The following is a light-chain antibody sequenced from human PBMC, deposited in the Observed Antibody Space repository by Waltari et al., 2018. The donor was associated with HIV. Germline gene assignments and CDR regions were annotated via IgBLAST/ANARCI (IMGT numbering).Light chain of an antibody. J-gene: IGLJ2*01. Sequence: QSALTQPASVSGSPGLSITISCTGTSSDVGGYNYVSGYQQHPGKAPNLMIYEVSTRPPGVSNRLSGSKSGNTASLAISGLQAEDEADYYCSSYTSSRGVVFGGGTKLTVL. V-gene: IGLV2-14*01. CDR2: EVS. CDR1: SSDVGGYNY. CDR3: SSYTSSRGVV.